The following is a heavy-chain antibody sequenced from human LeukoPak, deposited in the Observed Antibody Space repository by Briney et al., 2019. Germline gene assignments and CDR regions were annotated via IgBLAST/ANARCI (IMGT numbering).Heavy chain of an antibody. CDR2: ISGSGGST. V-gene: IGHV3-23*01. J-gene: IGHJ4*02. CDR1: GFTFSSYG. D-gene: IGHD6-19*01. CDR3: AKSIAVAGGFDY. Sequence: GGSLRLSCAASGFTFSSYGMSWVRQAPGKGLEWVSAISGSGGSTYYADSVKGRFTISRDNSKNTLYLQMNSLRAEDTAVYYCAKSIAVAGGFDYWGQGTLVTVSS.